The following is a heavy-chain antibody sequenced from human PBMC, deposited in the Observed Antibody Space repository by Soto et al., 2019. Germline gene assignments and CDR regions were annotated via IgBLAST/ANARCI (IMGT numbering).Heavy chain of an antibody. Sequence: QVQLVQSGAEVKKPGSSVKVSCKASGGTFSSYAISWVRQAPGQGLEWMGGIIPIFGTANYAQKFQGRVTITADESTSTAYMELSSLRSEDTVVYYCARARQQWLVLTAAFDIWGQGTMVTVSS. CDR3: ARARQQWLVLTAAFDI. CDR2: IIPIFGTA. J-gene: IGHJ3*02. V-gene: IGHV1-69*01. D-gene: IGHD6-19*01. CDR1: GGTFSSYA.